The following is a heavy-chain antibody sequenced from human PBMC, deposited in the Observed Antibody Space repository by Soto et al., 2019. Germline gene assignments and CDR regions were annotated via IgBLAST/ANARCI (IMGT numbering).Heavy chain of an antibody. Sequence: GESLKISCKGSGYSFTSDWIGWVRRMPGKGLEWMGIIYPGDSDTRYSPSFQGQVTISADKSISTAYLQWSSLKASDTAMYYCASQEMATKNVDAFDIWGQGTMVTVSS. CDR2: IYPGDSDT. D-gene: IGHD5-12*01. V-gene: IGHV5-51*01. CDR1: GYSFTSDW. J-gene: IGHJ3*02. CDR3: ASQEMATKNVDAFDI.